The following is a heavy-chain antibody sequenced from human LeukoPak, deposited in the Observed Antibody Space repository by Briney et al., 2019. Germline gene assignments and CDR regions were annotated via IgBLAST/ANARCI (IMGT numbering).Heavy chain of an antibody. D-gene: IGHD2-15*01. CDR2: IIPIFGTA. Sequence: SVKVSCKASGGTFSSYAISWVRQAPGQGLEWMGGIIPIFGTANYAQKFQGRVTITTDESTSTAYMELSSLRPEDTAVYYCVSLVDGDYFDYWGQGTLVTVSS. CDR3: VSLVDGDYFDY. J-gene: IGHJ4*02. CDR1: GGTFSSYA. V-gene: IGHV1-69*05.